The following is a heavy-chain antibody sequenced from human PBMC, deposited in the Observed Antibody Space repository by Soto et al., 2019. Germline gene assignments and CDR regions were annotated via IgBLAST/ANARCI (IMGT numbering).Heavy chain of an antibody. V-gene: IGHV3-53*01. CDR1: GFTFSNYW. CDR3: ARALAFRDDAFDI. J-gene: IGHJ3*02. CDR2: IYSGGST. Sequence: PGGSLRLSCAASGFTFSNYWMSWVRQAPGKGLEWVSVIYSGGSTYYADSVKGRFTISRDNSKNTLYLQMNSLRAEDTAVYYCARALAFRDDAFDIWGQGTMVTVSS. D-gene: IGHD3-3*02.